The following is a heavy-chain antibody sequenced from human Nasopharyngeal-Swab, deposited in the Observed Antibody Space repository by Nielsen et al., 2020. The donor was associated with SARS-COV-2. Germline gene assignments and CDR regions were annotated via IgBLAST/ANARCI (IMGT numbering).Heavy chain of an antibody. CDR2: ISSSSSYT. J-gene: IGHJ4*02. V-gene: IGHV3-21*01. CDR3: ASIRGYFDY. Sequence: GGSLRLSCAASGFTFNNYNFNWVRQAPGKGLEWVSSISSSSSYTYYADSVKGRFTISRDNAKNTLYLQMNSLRAEDTAVYYCASIRGYFDYWGQGTLVTVSS. CDR1: GFTFNNYN. D-gene: IGHD3-22*01.